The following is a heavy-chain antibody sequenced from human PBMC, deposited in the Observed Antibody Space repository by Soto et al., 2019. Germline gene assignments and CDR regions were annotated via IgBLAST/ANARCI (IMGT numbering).Heavy chain of an antibody. CDR1: GGTFSIYA. Sequence: QVQLVQSGAEVKKPGSSVKVSCKASGGTFSIYAIIWVRQAPGQGLEWMGGIIPIFGTANYAQKFQGRVTITADESTSTAYMELSSLRSEDTAVYYCARDAIGGSGWVGEYYYYGMDVWGQGTTVTVSS. V-gene: IGHV1-69*01. CDR3: ARDAIGGSGWVGEYYYYGMDV. J-gene: IGHJ6*02. CDR2: IIPIFGTA. D-gene: IGHD6-19*01.